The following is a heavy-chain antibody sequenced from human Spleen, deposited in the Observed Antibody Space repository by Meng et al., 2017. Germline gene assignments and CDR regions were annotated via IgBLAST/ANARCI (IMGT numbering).Heavy chain of an antibody. CDR3: ATRGNPYLNC. CDR1: GYTLSSDG. CDR2: INTYNGKT. Sequence: QGQLVQSGAECKKPGASVKVSCEASGYTLSSDGFSWVRQAPGQGLEWLGWINTYNGKTDYAQKFQGRITMTTDTFTSTAYMELRNLRSDDTAVYYCATRGNPYLNCWGQGTLVTVSS. J-gene: IGHJ4*02. V-gene: IGHV1-18*01.